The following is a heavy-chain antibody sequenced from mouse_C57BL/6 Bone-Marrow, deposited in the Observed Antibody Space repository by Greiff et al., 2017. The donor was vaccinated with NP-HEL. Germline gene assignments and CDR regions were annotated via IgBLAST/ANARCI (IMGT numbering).Heavy chain of an antibody. J-gene: IGHJ4*01. CDR2: IDPSDSYT. D-gene: IGHD1-1*01. Sequence: QVQLQQPGAELVKPGASVKLSCKASGYTFTSYWMQWVKQRPGQGLEWIGEIDPSDSYTNYNQKFKGKATLTVDTSSSTAYMQLSSLTSEDSAVYYCARGGTTSSMDYWGQGTSVTVSS. CDR1: GYTFTSYW. V-gene: IGHV1-50*01. CDR3: ARGGTTSSMDY.